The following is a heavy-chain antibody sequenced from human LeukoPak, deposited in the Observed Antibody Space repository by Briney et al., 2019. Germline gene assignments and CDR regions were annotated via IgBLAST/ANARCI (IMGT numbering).Heavy chain of an antibody. Sequence: SETLSLTCAVYGGSFSGYYWSWIRQPPGKGLEWIGEINHSGSTNYNPSLKSRATISVDTSKNQFSLKLSSVTAADTTVYYCARPRRYSSSWYNWFDPWGQGTLVTVSP. J-gene: IGHJ5*02. CDR1: GGSFSGYY. V-gene: IGHV4-34*01. CDR2: INHSGST. D-gene: IGHD6-13*01. CDR3: ARPRRYSSSWYNWFDP.